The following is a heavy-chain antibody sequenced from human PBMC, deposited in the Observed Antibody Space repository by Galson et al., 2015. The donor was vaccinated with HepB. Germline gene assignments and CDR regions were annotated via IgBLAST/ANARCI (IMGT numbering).Heavy chain of an antibody. CDR3: ARGGSSWYGYFDY. D-gene: IGHD6-13*01. V-gene: IGHV3-53*01. CDR1: GFTVSSNY. CDR2: TYSGGNT. Sequence: SLRLSCAASGFTVSSNYMSWVRQAPGKGLEWVSVTYSGGNTYYADSVKGRFTISRDNSKNTLYLQMNSLRAEDTAVYYCARGGSSWYGYFDYWGQGTLVTVSS. J-gene: IGHJ4*02.